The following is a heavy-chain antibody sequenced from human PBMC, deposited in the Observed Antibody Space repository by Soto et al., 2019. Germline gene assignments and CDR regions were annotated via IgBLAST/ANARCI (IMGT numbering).Heavy chain of an antibody. J-gene: IGHJ3*01. V-gene: IGHV1-2*02. D-gene: IGHD5-12*01. CDR2: INCDSGGT. CDR3: TRDLVGYDAFDV. Sequence: QVHLVQSGVEVKKPGTSVKVSCKTSGYTFTDYYVHWVRQAPGQGLEWMGRINCDSGGTTYPENFQGRVTMTRDTSTTTVYLDLSRLTSNDTAVYLCTRDLVGYDAFDVWGQGTLVAVSP. CDR1: GYTFTDYY.